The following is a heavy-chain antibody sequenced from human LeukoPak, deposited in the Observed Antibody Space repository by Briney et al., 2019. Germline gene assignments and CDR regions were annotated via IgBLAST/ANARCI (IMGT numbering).Heavy chain of an antibody. CDR1: GFTFDDYA. Sequence: GGSLRLSCAASGFTFDDYAMHWVRQAPGKGLEWVSGISWNSGSIGYADSVKGRFTISRDNAKNSLYLQMNSLRAEDTAVYYCARVLSTITAGRATSDYWGQGTLVTVSS. CDR3: ARVLSTITAGRATSDY. J-gene: IGHJ4*02. CDR2: ISWNSGSI. V-gene: IGHV3-9*01. D-gene: IGHD4-11*01.